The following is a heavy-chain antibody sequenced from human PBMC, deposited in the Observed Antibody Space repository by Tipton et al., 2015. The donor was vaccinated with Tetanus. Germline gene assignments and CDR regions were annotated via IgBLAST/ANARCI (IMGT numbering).Heavy chain of an antibody. J-gene: IGHJ4*02. CDR2: INQDGSEK. Sequence: SLRLSCAASGFTFYTYLMSWVRQAPGKGLEWVANINQDGSEKYYVDSVKGRFTISRDNAKNSLYLQMNSLRAEDTAVYYCATDASPGDFDSWGQGTLVTVSS. CDR1: GFTFYTYL. CDR3: ATDASPGDFDS. V-gene: IGHV3-7*05. D-gene: IGHD3-10*01.